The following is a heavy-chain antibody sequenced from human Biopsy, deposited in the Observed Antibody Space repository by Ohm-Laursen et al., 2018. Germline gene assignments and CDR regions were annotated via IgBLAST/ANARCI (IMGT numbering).Heavy chain of an antibody. J-gene: IGHJ4*02. Sequence: GASVKVSCKASEGTFTNYAISWVRQAPGQGLEWMGGIIPIFGTANYAQKFQGRVTITADESTSTAYMELSSLRSDDTAVYYCARDALGGGSYRFFYWGQGSLVTVSS. CDR2: IIPIFGTA. V-gene: IGHV1-69*13. CDR1: EGTFTNYA. D-gene: IGHD1-26*01. CDR3: ARDALGGGSYRFFY.